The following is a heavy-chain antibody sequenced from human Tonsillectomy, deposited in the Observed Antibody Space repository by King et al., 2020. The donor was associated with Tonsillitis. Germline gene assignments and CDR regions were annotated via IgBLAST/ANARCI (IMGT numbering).Heavy chain of an antibody. CDR2: INPGSTYI. J-gene: IGHJ3*02. D-gene: IGHD3-22*01. CDR3: AKDQGAGYFDTGRGAFDI. Sequence: VQLVESGGGLVKPGGSLRLSCATSGFTFRNYDMNWVRQAPGRGLEWVSSINPGSTYIYYADSVKGRFTISSDNAKNSLFLELNSLRAEDTAVYFCAKDQGAGYFDTGRGAFDIWGQGTMVTVSS. CDR1: GFTFRNYD. V-gene: IGHV3-21*01.